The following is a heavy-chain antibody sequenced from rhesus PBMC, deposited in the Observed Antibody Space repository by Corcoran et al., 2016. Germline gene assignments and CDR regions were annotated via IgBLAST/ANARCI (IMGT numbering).Heavy chain of an antibody. CDR3: ARYIGSWNMILNY. V-gene: IGHV7-193*01. Sequence: QVQMMQSGPEVKQPGASVQVSCKASGYSFTTYGMTWVRQAPGQGLEWMGWMNTYTGNPTYAQGFTERLVCAMETSNSTVVTQISSRKAEDTGVYYCARYIGSWNMILNYWGQGVLVTVAS. J-gene: IGHJ4*01. D-gene: IGHD6-25*01. CDR1: GYSFTTYG. CDR2: MNTYTGNP.